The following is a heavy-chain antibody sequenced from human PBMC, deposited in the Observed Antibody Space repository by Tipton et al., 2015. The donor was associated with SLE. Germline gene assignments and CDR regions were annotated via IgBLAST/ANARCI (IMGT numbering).Heavy chain of an antibody. D-gene: IGHD2-15*01. CDR1: GGSFSGYF. V-gene: IGHV4-34*01. CDR3: VRGGLPLSFDI. Sequence: TLSRTCAVYGGSFSGYFWNWIRQPPGKGLEWIGEINHSGSTNYNPSLKSRVSISEDTSNNQFSLKLSSVTAADTAVYYCVRGGLPLSFDIWGEGTKVTVSS. CDR2: INHSGST. J-gene: IGHJ3*02.